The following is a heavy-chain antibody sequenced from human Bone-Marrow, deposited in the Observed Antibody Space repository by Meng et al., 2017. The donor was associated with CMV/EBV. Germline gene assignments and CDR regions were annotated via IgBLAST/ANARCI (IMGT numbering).Heavy chain of an antibody. J-gene: IGHJ6*02. CDR3: ARDGITMVRGVISYYYYYGMDV. CDR2: INPNSGGT. V-gene: IGHV1-2*02. D-gene: IGHD3-10*01. Sequence: ASVKVSCKASGYTFTGYYMHWVRQAPGQGLEWMGWINPNSGGTNYAQKFQGRVTMTRDTSTSTVYMELSSLRSEDTAVYYCARDGITMVRGVISYYYYYGMDVWGQGTTVTVSS. CDR1: GYTFTGYY.